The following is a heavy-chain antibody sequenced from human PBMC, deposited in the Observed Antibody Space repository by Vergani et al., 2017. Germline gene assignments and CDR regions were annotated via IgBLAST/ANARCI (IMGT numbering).Heavy chain of an antibody. D-gene: IGHD1-1*01. Sequence: VQLVESGGGLVQPGGSLRLSCAASGFTFSSYGMHWVRQAPGKGLEWVAFIRYDGSNKYYADSVKGRFTISRDNSKNTLYLQMNSLRAEDTAVYYCAKDRTYNWNDGRYYYGMDVWGQGTTVTVSS. J-gene: IGHJ6*02. CDR1: GFTFSSYG. CDR2: IRYDGSNK. V-gene: IGHV3-30*02. CDR3: AKDRTYNWNDGRYYYGMDV.